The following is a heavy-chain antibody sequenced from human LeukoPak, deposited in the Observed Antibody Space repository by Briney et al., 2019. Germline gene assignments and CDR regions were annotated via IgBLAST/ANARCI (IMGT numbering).Heavy chain of an antibody. V-gene: IGHV1-18*01. Sequence: ASVKVSCKASGYIFTSYGISWVRQAPGQGLEWMGWISAYNGNTNYAQKLQGRVTMTTDTSTSTAYMELRSLRSDDTAVYYCARVGADGGNPDGYYYYYYMDVWGKGTTVTVSS. J-gene: IGHJ6*03. D-gene: IGHD4-23*01. CDR1: GYIFTSYG. CDR3: ARVGADGGNPDGYYYYYYMDV. CDR2: ISAYNGNT.